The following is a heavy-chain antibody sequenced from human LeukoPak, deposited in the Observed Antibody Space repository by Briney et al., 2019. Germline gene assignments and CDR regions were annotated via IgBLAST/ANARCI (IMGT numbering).Heavy chain of an antibody. D-gene: IGHD2-2*01. J-gene: IGHJ5*02. Sequence: ASVKVSCKASGYTFTSYGISWVRQAPGQGLEWLGWISAYNGNTNYAQKLHGRVTMTTDTSTSTAYMELRSLRSDDTAVYYCARVVAPRYCTSTSCYLKGWFDPWGQGTLVTVSS. CDR3: ARVVAPRYCTSTSCYLKGWFDP. V-gene: IGHV1-18*01. CDR2: ISAYNGNT. CDR1: GYTFTSYG.